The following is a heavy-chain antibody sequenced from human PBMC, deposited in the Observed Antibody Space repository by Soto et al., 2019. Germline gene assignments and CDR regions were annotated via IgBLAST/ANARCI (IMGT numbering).Heavy chain of an antibody. J-gene: IGHJ4*02. CDR1: GDSVSSNSVV. D-gene: IGHD2-15*01. V-gene: IGHV6-1*01. CDR3: ASGARSVSSCTGFDY. Sequence: SQTLSLTCAISGDSVSSNSVVWNWIRQSPSRGLEWLGRTYYRSKWYYEYAVSVKSRIAINPDTSKNQFSLQLNSVTPEDTAVYYCASGARSVSSCTGFDYWGQGTLVTVSS. CDR2: TYYRSKWYY.